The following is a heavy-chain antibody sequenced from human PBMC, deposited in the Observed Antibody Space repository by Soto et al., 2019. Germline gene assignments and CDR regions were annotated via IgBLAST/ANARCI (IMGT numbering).Heavy chain of an antibody. D-gene: IGHD6-19*01. V-gene: IGHV3-30*18. CDR2: VSHDGRNT. CDR3: AKGGRQWLVTSDFNY. J-gene: IGHJ4*02. Sequence: VPLVESGGGVVQPGRSLRLSCAASGFTFSDYAMHWVRQAPGKALEWVAVVSHDGRNTHYADSVKGRFTISRDSSKNTVSLEMTSLRAEDTAVYYGAKGGRQWLVTSDFNYWGQGALVTVSS. CDR1: GFTFSDYA.